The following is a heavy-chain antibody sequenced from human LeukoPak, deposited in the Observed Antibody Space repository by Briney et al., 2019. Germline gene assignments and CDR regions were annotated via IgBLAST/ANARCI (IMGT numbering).Heavy chain of an antibody. CDR2: ISSSSSTI. V-gene: IGHV3-48*01. D-gene: IGHD3-10*01. CDR1: GFTFSSYS. Sequence: PGGSLRLSCAASGFTFSSYSMNWVRQAPGKGLEWVSYISSSSSTIYYADSVKGRFTISRDNAKNSLYLQMNSLRAEDTAVYYCARALMVRGVIWFDPWGQGTLVTASS. J-gene: IGHJ5*02. CDR3: ARALMVRGVIWFDP.